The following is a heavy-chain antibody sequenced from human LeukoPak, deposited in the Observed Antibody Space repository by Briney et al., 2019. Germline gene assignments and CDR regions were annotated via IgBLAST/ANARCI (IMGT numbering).Heavy chain of an antibody. CDR1: GGTFSIYA. Sequence: ASVKLSCKASGGTFSIYAISWVRQAPGQGLEWMGGIIPIFGTANYAQKFQGRVTITADESTSTAYMELSSLRSEDTAVYYCARSRSDFWSGYYSWFDPWGQGTLVTVSS. CDR2: IIPIFGTA. CDR3: ARSRSDFWSGYYSWFDP. J-gene: IGHJ5*02. D-gene: IGHD3-3*01. V-gene: IGHV1-69*01.